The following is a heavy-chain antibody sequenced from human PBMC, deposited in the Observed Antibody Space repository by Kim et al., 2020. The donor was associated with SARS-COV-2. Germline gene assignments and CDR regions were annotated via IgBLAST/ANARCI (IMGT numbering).Heavy chain of an antibody. CDR3: AREAGIKLWSYYHVV. D-gene: IGHD5-18*01. CDR2: IIPILGIA. Sequence: SVKVSCKASGGTFSSYAISWVRQAPGQGLEWMGRIIPILGIANYAQKFQGRVTITADKSTSTAYMELSSLRSEDTAVYYCAREAGIKLWSYYHVVWGKG. CDR1: GGTFSSYA. V-gene: IGHV1-69*04. J-gene: IGHJ6*03.